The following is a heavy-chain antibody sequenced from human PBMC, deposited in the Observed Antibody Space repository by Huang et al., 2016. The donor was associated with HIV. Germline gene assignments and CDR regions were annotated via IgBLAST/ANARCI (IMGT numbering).Heavy chain of an antibody. V-gene: IGHV1-46*01. CDR2: INPTGGTT. CDR1: GYTFTTYY. CDR3: ARGYSNGWYGVLEY. Sequence: QVQLVQSGAEVTKPGASVKMSCKTSGYTFTTYYIHWVRQAPGQGLEWRGVINPTGGTTAYAQNFQGRLTMTRDMSASTVQLELRGLRSEDTAIYYCARGYSNGWYGVLEYWGQGTLVAVSS. D-gene: IGHD6-19*01. J-gene: IGHJ4*02.